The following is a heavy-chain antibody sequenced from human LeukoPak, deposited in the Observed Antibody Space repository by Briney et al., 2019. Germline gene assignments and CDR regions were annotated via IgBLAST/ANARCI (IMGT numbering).Heavy chain of an antibody. CDR1: GLTFGDYA. J-gene: IGHJ4*02. D-gene: IGHD4-4*01. CDR3: AKSAPSKY. CDR2: IISSAGST. Sequence: PGGSLRLSCTVSGLTFGDYAMSWVRQAPGKGLEWVSHIISSAGSTDYADSVKGRFTISRDTSKNTPYLHMTSLRAEDTAVYYCAKSAPSKYWGQGTLVTVSS. V-gene: IGHV3-23*01.